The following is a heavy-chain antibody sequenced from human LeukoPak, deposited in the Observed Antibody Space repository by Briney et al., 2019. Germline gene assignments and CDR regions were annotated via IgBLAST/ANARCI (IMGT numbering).Heavy chain of an antibody. J-gene: IGHJ6*02. CDR2: IYSGGST. CDR3: AASYYYDGSGYYWDYYYGMDV. CDR1: GFTVSSNY. Sequence: GGSLRLSCAASGFTVSSNYMSWVRQAPGKGLEWVSDIYSGGSTYYADSVKGRFTISRDNSKNTLYLQMNSLRAEDTAVYYCAASYYYDGSGYYWDYYYGMDVWGQGTTVTVSS. V-gene: IGHV3-53*01. D-gene: IGHD3-22*01.